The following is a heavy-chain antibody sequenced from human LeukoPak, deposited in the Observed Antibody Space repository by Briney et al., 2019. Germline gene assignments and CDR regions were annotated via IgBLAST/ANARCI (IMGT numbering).Heavy chain of an antibody. D-gene: IGHD2-2*01. CDR1: GGSISSYY. CDR2: IYYSGST. V-gene: IGHV4-59*01. Sequence: SETLSLTCTVSGGSISSYYWSWIRQPPGKGLEWIGYIYYSGSTNYNPSLKSRVTISVDTSKNQVSLKLSSVTAADTAVYYCARGCSSTSCYAGGAFDIWGQGTMVTVSS. CDR3: ARGCSSTSCYAGGAFDI. J-gene: IGHJ3*02.